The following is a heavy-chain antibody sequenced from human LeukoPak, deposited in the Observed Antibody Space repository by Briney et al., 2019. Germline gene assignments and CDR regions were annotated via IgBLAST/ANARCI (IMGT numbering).Heavy chain of an antibody. CDR1: GYTFTSYD. J-gene: IGHJ4*02. D-gene: IGHD1-1*01. V-gene: IGHV1-8*01. CDR2: MYPNSGNT. Sequence: GASVKVSCKASGYTFTSYDINWVRQATGQGLEWMGWMYPNSGNTGYAQKFQGRVTMTRDTSTSTVYMELSSLRSEDTAVCYCAREPSTTFDYWGQGTLVTVSS. CDR3: AREPSTTFDY.